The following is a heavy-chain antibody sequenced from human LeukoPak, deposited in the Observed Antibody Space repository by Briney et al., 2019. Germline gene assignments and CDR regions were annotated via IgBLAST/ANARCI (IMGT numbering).Heavy chain of an antibody. CDR2: IYYSGST. J-gene: IGHJ6*03. CDR1: GDSFSSYY. Sequence: SETLSLTCTVSGDSFSSYYWSWIRQPPGQGLEWIGYIYYSGSTNYHPSLKSRVTISVDTSKHQFSLKLSSVTAADTAMYYCARGPYENYHYYYMDVWGKGTTVTVSS. V-gene: IGHV4-59*01. D-gene: IGHD3-3*01. CDR3: ARGPYENYHYYYMDV.